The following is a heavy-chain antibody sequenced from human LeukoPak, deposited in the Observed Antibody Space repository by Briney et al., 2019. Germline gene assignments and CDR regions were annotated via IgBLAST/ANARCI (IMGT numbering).Heavy chain of an antibody. Sequence: ASVKVSCKASGYTFTGYYLHWVRQAPGQGLEWMGWINPNSGATNYAQKFQGRVTMTRDTSTSTAYMELRSLRSDDTAVYYCARMDYYDSSGYFDYWGQGTLVTVSS. D-gene: IGHD3-22*01. V-gene: IGHV1-2*02. J-gene: IGHJ4*02. CDR3: ARMDYYDSSGYFDY. CDR1: GYTFTGYY. CDR2: INPNSGAT.